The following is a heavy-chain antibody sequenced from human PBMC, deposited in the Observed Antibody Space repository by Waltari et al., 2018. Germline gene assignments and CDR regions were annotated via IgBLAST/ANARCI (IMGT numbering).Heavy chain of an antibody. CDR3: AREVGRIADH. Sequence: QVQLVQSGAEVKKPGSSVKVSCTASGGTFSSYAISWVRQAPGQGLEWMGGINPNSGGTNYAQKFQGRVTMTRDTSISTAYMELSRLRSDDTAVYYCAREVGRIADHWGQGTMVTVSS. D-gene: IGHD6-13*01. J-gene: IGHJ3*01. V-gene: IGHV1-2*02. CDR2: INPNSGGT. CDR1: GGTFSSYA.